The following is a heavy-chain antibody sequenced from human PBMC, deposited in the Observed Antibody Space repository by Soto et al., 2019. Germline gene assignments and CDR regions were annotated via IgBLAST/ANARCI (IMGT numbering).Heavy chain of an antibody. Sequence: QVQLVESGGGVIQPGRSLRLSCAASGFTFSSYAMHWVRQAPGKGLEWAAVISYDGSNKYYADSVKGRFTISRDNSKNTLYLQMNSLRAEDTAVYYCARDHSLGYCSGGSCYSYYGMDVWGQGTTVTVSS. CDR1: GFTFSSYA. CDR3: ARDHSLGYCSGGSCYSYYGMDV. D-gene: IGHD2-15*01. V-gene: IGHV3-30-3*01. J-gene: IGHJ6*02. CDR2: ISYDGSNK.